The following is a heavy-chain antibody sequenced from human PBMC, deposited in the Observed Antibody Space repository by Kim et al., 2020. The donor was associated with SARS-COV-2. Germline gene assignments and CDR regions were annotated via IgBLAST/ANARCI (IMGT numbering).Heavy chain of an antibody. D-gene: IGHD1-26*01. J-gene: IGHJ4*02. V-gene: IGHV4-31*03. CDR2: IYYSGST. Sequence: SETLSLTCTVSGDSISSGRYYWSWIRQHPGKGLEWIGYIYYSGSTYYNPSLKSRTTISVDTSKNQFSLRLTSVTTADTAVYYCARKVGAFDYWGQGTLVT. CDR3: ARKVGAFDY. CDR1: GDSISSGRYY.